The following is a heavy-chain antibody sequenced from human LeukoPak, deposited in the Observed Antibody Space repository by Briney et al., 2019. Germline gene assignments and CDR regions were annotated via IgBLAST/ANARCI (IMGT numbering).Heavy chain of an antibody. D-gene: IGHD2-2*01. V-gene: IGHV3-23*01. J-gene: IGHJ4*02. CDR3: AKGGPYCSTTSCAQTFDC. Sequence: GGSLRLSCAASGFTFSSYAMSWVRQAPGKGLEWVSVISSRGTTTMYADSVKGRFTISRDNSKDTLYLQMNSLKAEDTALYFCAKGGPYCSTTSCAQTFDCWGQGTLVTVSP. CDR2: ISSRGTTT. CDR1: GFTFSSYA.